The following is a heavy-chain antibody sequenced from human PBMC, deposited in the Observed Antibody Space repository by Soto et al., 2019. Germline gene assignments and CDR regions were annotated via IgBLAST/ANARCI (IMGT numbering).Heavy chain of an antibody. D-gene: IGHD5-18*01. V-gene: IGHV3-23*01. CDR1: GFTFSSYA. J-gene: IGHJ4*02. CDR3: AKDLSGFSYGSGY. Sequence: GSLRLSCAASGFTFSSYAMSWVRQAPGKGLEWVSDISGSGGSRSYADSVKGRFTISRDNSKNTLYLQMNSLIAEDTALYYCAKDLSGFSYGSGYWGQGTLVTVSS. CDR2: ISGSGGSR.